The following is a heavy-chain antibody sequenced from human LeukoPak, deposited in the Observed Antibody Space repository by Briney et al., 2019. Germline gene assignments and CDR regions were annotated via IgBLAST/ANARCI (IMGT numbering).Heavy chain of an antibody. Sequence: PSETLSLTCTVSGGSISNYYWTWIRQPPGKGLEWIGYIYYSGATYYNPSLKSRVTISVDTSKNQFSLKLTSVTVADTAVYYCARLSGSPHPPFDYWGQGTLVTVSS. CDR1: GGSISNYY. CDR2: IYYSGAT. V-gene: IGHV4-59*08. J-gene: IGHJ4*02. D-gene: IGHD1-26*01. CDR3: ARLSGSPHPPFDY.